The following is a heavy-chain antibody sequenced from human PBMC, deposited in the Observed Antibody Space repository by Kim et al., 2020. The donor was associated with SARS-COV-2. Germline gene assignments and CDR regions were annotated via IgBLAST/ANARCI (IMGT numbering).Heavy chain of an antibody. CDR1: EFTFNNYA. CDR2: ISYDGSVT. D-gene: IGHD2-15*01. J-gene: IGHJ3*01. Sequence: GGSLRLSCLASEFTFNNYAMHWVRQAPGKGLEWVAFISYDGSVTYYVDSVKGRFTISRDKSKNTLYLQMNSLRPEDTGVYFCARGAPGGRNSFDLWGQGTAVTVSA. CDR3: ARGAPGGRNSFDL. V-gene: IGHV3-30*04.